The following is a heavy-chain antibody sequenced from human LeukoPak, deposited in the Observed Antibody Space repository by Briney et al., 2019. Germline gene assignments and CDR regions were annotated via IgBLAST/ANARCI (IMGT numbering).Heavy chain of an antibody. V-gene: IGHV4-4*07. CDR2: IYTSGST. D-gene: IGHD2-15*01. J-gene: IGHJ5*02. CDR3: ARVGCSGGSCYGVTNWFDP. CDR1: GGSISSYY. Sequence: PSETLSLTCTVSGGSISSYYWSWIRQPAGKGLEWIGRIYTSGSTYYNPSLKSRVTISVDTSKNQFSLKLSSVTAADTAVYYCARVGCSGGSCYGVTNWFDPWGQGTLVTVSS.